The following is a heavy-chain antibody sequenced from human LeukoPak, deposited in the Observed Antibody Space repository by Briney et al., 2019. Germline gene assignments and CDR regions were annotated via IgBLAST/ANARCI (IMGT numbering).Heavy chain of an antibody. V-gene: IGHV1-2*02. Sequence: ASVKVSCKASGYTFTGYYMHWVRQAPGQGLEWMGWINPNSGGTNYAQKFQGRVTMTRDTSISTAYMELSRLRSDDTAVYYCARDKGNCTNGVCLGSNWFDPWGQGTLVTVSS. D-gene: IGHD2-8*01. J-gene: IGHJ5*02. CDR1: GYTFTGYY. CDR3: ARDKGNCTNGVCLGSNWFDP. CDR2: INPNSGGT.